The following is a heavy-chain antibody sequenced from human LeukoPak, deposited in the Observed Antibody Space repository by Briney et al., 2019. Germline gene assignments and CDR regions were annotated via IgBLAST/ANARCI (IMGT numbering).Heavy chain of an antibody. J-gene: IGHJ4*02. Sequence: SVTVSCKATGGTFSSYAISWVRQAPGQGLEWMGRIIPIFGIANYAHKFQGRVTITPDKSTSTAYMELSSLRSEDTAVYYCARALDGYNYLDYWGQGTLVTVSS. CDR1: GGTFSSYA. CDR2: IIPIFGIA. CDR3: ARALDGYNYLDY. D-gene: IGHD5-24*01. V-gene: IGHV1-69*04.